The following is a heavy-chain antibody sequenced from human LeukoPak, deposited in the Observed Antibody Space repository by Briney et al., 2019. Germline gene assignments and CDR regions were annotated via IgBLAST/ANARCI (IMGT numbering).Heavy chain of an antibody. CDR2: IVVGSGNT. D-gene: IGHD3-22*01. V-gene: IGHV1-58*01. Sequence: SVKASCKASGFTFTSSAVQWVRQARGQRLEWIGWIVVGSGNTNYAQKFQERVTITRDMSTSTAYMELSSLRSEDTAVYYCAASPDYYDSSGYSYYFDYWGQGTLVTVSS. CDR3: AASPDYYDSSGYSYYFDY. CDR1: GFTFTSSA. J-gene: IGHJ4*02.